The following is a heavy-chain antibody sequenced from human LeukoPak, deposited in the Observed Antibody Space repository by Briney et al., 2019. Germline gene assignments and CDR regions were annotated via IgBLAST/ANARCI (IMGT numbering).Heavy chain of an antibody. J-gene: IGHJ4*02. D-gene: IGHD6-19*01. Sequence: GGSLRLSCAASGFTFSSFWMHWVRQAPGKGLEWVSRINSVGSSTSYAGSVKGRFTISRDNAKNTLYLQMNSLRAEDTAVYYCARERTSGWDAFDFWGQGTLVTVSS. CDR2: INSVGSST. CDR1: GFTFSSFW. V-gene: IGHV3-74*01. CDR3: ARERTSGWDAFDF.